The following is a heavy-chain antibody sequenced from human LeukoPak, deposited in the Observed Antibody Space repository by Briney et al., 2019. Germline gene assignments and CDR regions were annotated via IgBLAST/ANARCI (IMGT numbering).Heavy chain of an antibody. CDR1: GFTFSSYA. J-gene: IGHJ4*02. V-gene: IGHV3-23*01. Sequence: GGSLRLSCAASGFTFSSYAMSWVRQAPGKGPEWVSAISGSGGSTYYADSVKGRFTISRDNSKNTLYLQINSLRAEDTAVYYCAKAGDYYDSSGYYLDYWGQGTLVTVSS. D-gene: IGHD3-22*01. CDR2: ISGSGGST. CDR3: AKAGDYYDSSGYYLDY.